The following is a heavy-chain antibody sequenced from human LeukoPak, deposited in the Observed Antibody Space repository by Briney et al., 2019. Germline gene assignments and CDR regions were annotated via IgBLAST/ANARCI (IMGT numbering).Heavy chain of an antibody. J-gene: IGHJ4*02. D-gene: IGHD4-17*01. V-gene: IGHV1-69*06. CDR3: ARELFSVTTYYFDY. CDR1: GGTFSSYA. Sequence: GASVKVSCKASGGTFSSYAISWVRQAPGQGLEWMGGIIPIFGTANYAQKFQGRVTITADKSTSTAYMELSSLRSEDTAVYYCARELFSVTTYYFDYWGQGTLVTVSS. CDR2: IIPIFGTA.